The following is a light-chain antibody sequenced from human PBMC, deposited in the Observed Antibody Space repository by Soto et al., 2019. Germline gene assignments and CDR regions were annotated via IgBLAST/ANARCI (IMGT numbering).Light chain of an antibody. CDR1: QSVSSSY. Sequence: EIVLTQSPGTLSLSPGERATLSCRASQSVSSSYLAWYQQKPGQTPRLLIYGASSRATGIPDRFSGSGSGTDFTLTIRRLEPEDFAVYYSQQYSSSPGAFGPGTKVDIK. J-gene: IGKJ3*01. CDR3: QQYSSSPGA. CDR2: GAS. V-gene: IGKV3-20*01.